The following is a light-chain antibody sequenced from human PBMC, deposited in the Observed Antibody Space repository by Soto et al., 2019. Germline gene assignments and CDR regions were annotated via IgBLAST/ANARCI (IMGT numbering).Light chain of an antibody. CDR1: QSISSW. V-gene: IGKV1-5*01. Sequence: DIHMTQSPSTLSASVGDRVTITCRASQSISSWLAWYQQKPGKAPKLLIYDASRLESGVPSRFSGSGSVTEFTLTISSLQPDDFAAFYCQQYNSYPWTFGQGTKVDIK. J-gene: IGKJ1*01. CDR2: DAS. CDR3: QQYNSYPWT.